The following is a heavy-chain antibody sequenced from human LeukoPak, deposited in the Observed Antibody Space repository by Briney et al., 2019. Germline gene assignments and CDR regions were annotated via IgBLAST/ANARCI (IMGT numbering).Heavy chain of an antibody. CDR3: ARGPLQTIPTSKIVVYYYPFDY. V-gene: IGHV3-20*04. Sequence: GGSLRLSCAASGFTFDDYGMSWVRHAPGKGLEWVSGINWNGGSTVYADYVKGRFTISRDNAKTSLYLRMNSLRAEDTALYYCARGPLQTIPTSKIVVYYYPFDYWGQGTLVTVSS. CDR2: INWNGGST. D-gene: IGHD3-22*01. J-gene: IGHJ4*02. CDR1: GFTFDDYG.